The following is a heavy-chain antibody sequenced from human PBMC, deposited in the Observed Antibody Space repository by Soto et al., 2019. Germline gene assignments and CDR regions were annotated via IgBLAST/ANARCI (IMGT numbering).Heavy chain of an antibody. V-gene: IGHV1-3*01. J-gene: IGHJ4*02. CDR2: INAGNGNT. CDR1: GYTFTSYA. D-gene: IGHD4-4*01. Sequence: GASVNVSCKASGYTFTSYAMHWVRQAPGQRLEWMGWINAGNGNTKYSQKFQGRVTITRDTSASTAYMELSSLRSEDTAVYYCARAFSTTVTTVFDYWGQGTLVTVSS. CDR3: ARAFSTTVTTVFDY.